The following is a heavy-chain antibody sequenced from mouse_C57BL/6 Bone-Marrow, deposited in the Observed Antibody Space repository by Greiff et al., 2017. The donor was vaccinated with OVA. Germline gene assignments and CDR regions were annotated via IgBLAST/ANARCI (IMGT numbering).Heavy chain of an antibody. CDR3: TREYYGYDLNYFDY. D-gene: IGHD2-2*01. CDR2: ISSGGDYI. Sequence: DVHLVESGEGLVKPGGSLKLSCAASGFTFSSYAMSWVRQTPEKRLEWVAYISSGGDYIYYADTVKGRFTISRDNARNTLYLQMSSLKSEDTAMYYCTREYYGYDLNYFDYWGQGTTLTVSS. J-gene: IGHJ2*01. CDR1: GFTFSSYA. V-gene: IGHV5-9-1*02.